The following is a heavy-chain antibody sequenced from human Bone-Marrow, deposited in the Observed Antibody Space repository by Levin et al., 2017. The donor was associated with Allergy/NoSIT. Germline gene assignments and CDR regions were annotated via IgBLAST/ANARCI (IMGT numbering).Heavy chain of an antibody. J-gene: IGHJ5*02. CDR1: GVSISSSNYY. D-gene: IGHD3-16*01. V-gene: IGHV4-39*01. CDR3: AGTALISWFDP. CDR2: IYSGGST. Sequence: SETLSLTCTVSGVSISSSNYYWGWIRQPPGTRLEWIGSIYSGGSTYYNPALMSRVTVSVDTSKNQFSLKLSSVTAADTAVYYCAGTALISWFDPWGQGRLVIVSS.